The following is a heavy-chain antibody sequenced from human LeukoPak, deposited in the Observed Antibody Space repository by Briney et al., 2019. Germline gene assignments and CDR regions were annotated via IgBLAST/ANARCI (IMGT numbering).Heavy chain of an antibody. V-gene: IGHV4-59*02. D-gene: IGHD2-15*01. J-gene: IGHJ4*02. CDR2: VYYSGST. CDR1: GGSVSGYY. Sequence: PSETLSLTCVVSGGSVSGYYWGWIRQPPGRGLEWIEYVYYSGSTNYNPSFKSRITISVDTSRNQFSLQLSSVTAADTAVYYCARIHRYCSGGACYVLDNWGQGTLVAVSS. CDR3: ARIHRYCSGGACYVLDN.